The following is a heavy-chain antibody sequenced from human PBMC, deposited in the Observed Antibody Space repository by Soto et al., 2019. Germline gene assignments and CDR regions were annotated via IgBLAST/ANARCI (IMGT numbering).Heavy chain of an antibody. V-gene: IGHV3-30-3*01. D-gene: IGHD4-17*01. CDR3: TRADLTVTLSVFDP. CDR1: GFIFSRYF. J-gene: IGHJ5*02. CDR2: ISDDGTTK. Sequence: QVQLVESGGGVVQPGRSLRLSCAASGFIFSRYFMHWVRQAPGKGLEWVALISDDGTTKYYADSVTGRFTSSRDNSKNTLYLQMNSLSADDTAVYYCTRADLTVTLSVFDPWGQGTLVTVSS.